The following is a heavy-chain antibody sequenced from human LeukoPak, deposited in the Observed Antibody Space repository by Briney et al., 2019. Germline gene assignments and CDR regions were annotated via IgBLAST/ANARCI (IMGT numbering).Heavy chain of an antibody. J-gene: IGHJ6*03. D-gene: IGHD2-2*01. CDR3: ARGVWITRAIEESYYSYYMDV. Sequence: PSETLSLTCTVSGGSISRGVYYWSWIRQPAGKGLEWIGRIYISGSTNYNPSLKSRVTISVDTSKTQFSLKLSSVTAADTAVYYCARGVWITRAIEESYYSYYMDVWGKGTTVTVSS. CDR2: IYISGST. V-gene: IGHV4-61*02. CDR1: GGSISRGVYY.